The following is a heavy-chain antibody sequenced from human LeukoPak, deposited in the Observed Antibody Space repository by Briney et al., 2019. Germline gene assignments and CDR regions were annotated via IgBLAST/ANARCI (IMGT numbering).Heavy chain of an antibody. J-gene: IGHJ4*02. CDR3: ASDYYYGSGSYYKPPSPDDY. D-gene: IGHD3-10*01. Sequence: GGSLRLSCAASGFTFSSYSMNWVRQAPGKGLEWVSSLSSSSNYIYYADSVKGRFTISRDNAKNSLYLQMNSLRAEDTAVYYCASDYYYGSGSYYKPPSPDDYWGQGTLVTVSS. CDR1: GFTFSSYS. V-gene: IGHV3-21*01. CDR2: LSSSSNYI.